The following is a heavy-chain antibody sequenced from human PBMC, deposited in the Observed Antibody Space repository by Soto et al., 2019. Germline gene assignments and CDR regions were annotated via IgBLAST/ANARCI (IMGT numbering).Heavy chain of an antibody. Sequence: QVQLQESGPGLVKPSETLSLTCTVSGGSISSYYWSWIRQPPGKGLEWIGYIYYSGSTNYNPSLKSRVTIAEDTSKNQFALKLRSVTAADTAVAYCARRYGSCFDYWGQGTLVTVSS. D-gene: IGHD5-18*01. J-gene: IGHJ4*02. CDR1: GGSISSYY. CDR2: IYYSGST. CDR3: ARRYGSCFDY. V-gene: IGHV4-59*08.